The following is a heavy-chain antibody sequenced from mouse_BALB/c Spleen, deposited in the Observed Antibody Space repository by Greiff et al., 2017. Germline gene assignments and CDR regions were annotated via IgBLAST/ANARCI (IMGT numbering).Heavy chain of an antibody. J-gene: IGHJ2*01. D-gene: IGHD3-3*01. CDR3: ARLGHYYFDY. V-gene: IGHV1-39*01. CDR2: INPYYGST. CDR1: GYSFTDYI. Sequence: VQLQQTGPELVKPGASVKISCKASGYSFTDYIMLWVKQSHGKSLEWIGNINPYYGSTSYNLKFKGKATLTVDKSSSTAYMQLNSLTSEDSAVYYCARLGHYYFDYWGQGTTLTVSS.